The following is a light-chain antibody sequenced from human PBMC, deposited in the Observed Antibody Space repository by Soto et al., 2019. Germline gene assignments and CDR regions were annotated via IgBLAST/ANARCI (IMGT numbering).Light chain of an antibody. Sequence: DIQMTQSPSSLSASVGDRVTITCQASHHISDYLNWYQQRPGKAPKLLNYDASNLQTGVPIRFRGSGSGTHFTITIISLQPEDAATYYCLQYDSVPRLFGGGTNVEI. CDR1: HHISDY. CDR2: DAS. J-gene: IGKJ4*01. V-gene: IGKV1-33*01. CDR3: LQYDSVPRL.